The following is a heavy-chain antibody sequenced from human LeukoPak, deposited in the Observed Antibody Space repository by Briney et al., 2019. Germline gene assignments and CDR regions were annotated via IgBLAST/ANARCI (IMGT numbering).Heavy chain of an antibody. CDR2: ISSSSSYI. Sequence: GGSLRLSCAASGFTFSSYSMNWVRQAPGKGLEWVSSISSSSSYIYYADSVKGRFTISRDNAKNSLYLQMNSLRAEDTAVYYCAREATDFWSGTGDAFDIWGQGTMVTVSS. V-gene: IGHV3-21*01. CDR3: AREATDFWSGTGDAFDI. D-gene: IGHD3-3*01. J-gene: IGHJ3*02. CDR1: GFTFSSYS.